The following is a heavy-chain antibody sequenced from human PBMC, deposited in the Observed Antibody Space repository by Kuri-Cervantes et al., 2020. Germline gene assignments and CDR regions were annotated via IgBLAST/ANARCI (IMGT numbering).Heavy chain of an antibody. CDR1: GFTFNNYG. D-gene: IGHD2-8*02. Sequence: GESLKISCAASGFTFNNYGMHWVRQAPGKGLEWVAFIRYDGSNEYYADSVKGRFTISRDNSKNTLYLQMNSLRAEDTAVYYCAKGVKSGVWSSDYGDYWGQGTLVTVSS. J-gene: IGHJ4*02. CDR3: AKGVKSGVWSSDYGDY. CDR2: IRYDGSNE. V-gene: IGHV3-30*02.